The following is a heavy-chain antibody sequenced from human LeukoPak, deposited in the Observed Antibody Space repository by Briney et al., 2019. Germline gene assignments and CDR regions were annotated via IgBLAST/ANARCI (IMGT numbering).Heavy chain of an antibody. D-gene: IGHD1-14*01. Sequence: GGSLRLSCAASGFTVSSNYMSWVRQAPGKGLEWVSVIYSGGSTYYADSVKGRFTISRDNSKNTLYLQMNSLRAEDTAVYYCARARAGTYWFFDYWGQGTLVTVSS. CDR2: IYSGGST. CDR1: GFTVSSNY. V-gene: IGHV3-53*01. CDR3: ARARAGTYWFFDY. J-gene: IGHJ4*02.